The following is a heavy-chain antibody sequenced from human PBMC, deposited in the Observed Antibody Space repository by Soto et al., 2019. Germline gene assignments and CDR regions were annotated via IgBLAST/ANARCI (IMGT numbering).Heavy chain of an antibody. Sequence: EVQLVQSGAEVKKPGESLKISCKGSGYSFTSYWIGWVRQMPGKGLEWMGIIYPGDSDTRYSPSFQGQVTISADKSISTAYLQWSSLKASDTAMYYFARYPDYYDSSGYAPLADYWGQGTLVTVSS. CDR2: IYPGDSDT. CDR3: ARYPDYYDSSGYAPLADY. CDR1: GYSFTSYW. D-gene: IGHD3-22*01. J-gene: IGHJ4*02. V-gene: IGHV5-51*01.